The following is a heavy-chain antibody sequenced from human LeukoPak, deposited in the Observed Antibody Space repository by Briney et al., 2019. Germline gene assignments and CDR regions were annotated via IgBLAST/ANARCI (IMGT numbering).Heavy chain of an antibody. D-gene: IGHD6-19*01. Sequence: PGESLRISCKGSGYSFTNYWIIWVRQMPGKGLEWMGKIDPSDSYTNYSPSFQGHVTLSADKSISTAYLQWSSLKASDTAMYYCARRAGTDYFYGMDVWGQGTTVTV. CDR3: ARRAGTDYFYGMDV. CDR1: GYSFTNYW. J-gene: IGHJ6*02. CDR2: IDPSDSYT. V-gene: IGHV5-10-1*01.